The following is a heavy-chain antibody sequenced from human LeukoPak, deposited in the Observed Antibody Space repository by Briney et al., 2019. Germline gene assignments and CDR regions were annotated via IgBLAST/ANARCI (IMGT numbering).Heavy chain of an antibody. Sequence: SETLSLTCTVSGGSITSSSYYWGWIRQPPGKGLEWIGSFYYRGSTYYNPSLKSRVTISVDTSKNQFSLKLSSVTAADTAVYYCARGRGILTGYYIHWGQGTLVTVSS. CDR3: ARGRGILTGYYIH. V-gene: IGHV4-39*07. CDR1: GGSITSSSYY. CDR2: FYYRGST. D-gene: IGHD3-9*01. J-gene: IGHJ4*02.